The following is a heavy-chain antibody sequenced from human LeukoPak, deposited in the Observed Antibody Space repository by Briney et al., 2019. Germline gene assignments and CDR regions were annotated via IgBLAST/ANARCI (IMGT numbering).Heavy chain of an antibody. Sequence: SETQSLTCTGSGGSISSYYWSWIRQPPGKGLEWIGYIYYSGSTNYNPSLKSRVTISVDTSKNQFSLKLSSVTAADTAVYYCARLGTTVTLFDYWGQGTLVTVSS. CDR1: GGSISSYY. J-gene: IGHJ4*02. CDR2: IYYSGST. V-gene: IGHV4-59*08. CDR3: ARLGTTVTLFDY. D-gene: IGHD4-17*01.